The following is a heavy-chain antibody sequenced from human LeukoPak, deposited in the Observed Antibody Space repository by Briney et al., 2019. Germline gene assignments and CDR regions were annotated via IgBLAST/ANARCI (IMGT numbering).Heavy chain of an antibody. CDR3: ARDRIQLWSNWFDP. V-gene: IGHV1-69*05. CDR2: IIPIFGTA. J-gene: IGHJ5*02. Sequence: GASVKVSCKASGGTFISYAISWVRQAPGQGREWMGRIIPIFGTANYAQKFQGRVTITTDESTSTAYMELSSLRSEDTAVYYCARDRIQLWSNWFDPWGQGTLVTVSS. D-gene: IGHD5-18*01. CDR1: GGTFISYA.